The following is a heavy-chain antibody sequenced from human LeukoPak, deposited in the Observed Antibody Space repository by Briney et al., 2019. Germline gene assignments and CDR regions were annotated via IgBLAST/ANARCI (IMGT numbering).Heavy chain of an antibody. J-gene: IGHJ4*02. CDR1: GGSFSGYY. CDR3: ARGDYDYVWGSYRFPNYYFDY. Sequence: PSETLSLTCAAYGGSFSGYYWSWIRQPPGKGLEWIGEINHSGSTNYNPSLKSRVTISVDTSKNQFSLKLSSVTAADTAVYYCARGDYDYVWGSYRFPNYYFDYWGQGTLVTVSS. CDR2: INHSGST. V-gene: IGHV4-34*01. D-gene: IGHD3-16*02.